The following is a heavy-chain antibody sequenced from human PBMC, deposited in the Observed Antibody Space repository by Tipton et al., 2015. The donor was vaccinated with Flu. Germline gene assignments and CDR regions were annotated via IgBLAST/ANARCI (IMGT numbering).Heavy chain of an antibody. CDR3: ATSSTGAFDI. CDR1: GGSISSYY. V-gene: IGHV4-59*07. Sequence: TLSLTCTVSGGSISSYYWSWIRQPPGKGLEWIGYLYYSGSTNYNPSLKSRVTISVDTSKNQFSLKLSSVTAADTAVYYCATSSTGAFDIWGQGTMVTVSS. D-gene: IGHD2-2*01. J-gene: IGHJ3*02. CDR2: LYYSGST.